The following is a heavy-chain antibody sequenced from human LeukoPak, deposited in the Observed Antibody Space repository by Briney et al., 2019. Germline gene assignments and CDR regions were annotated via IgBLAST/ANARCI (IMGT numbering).Heavy chain of an antibody. CDR2: IYTNGRT. CDR3: ARGRGRDGDNLTS. Sequence: SETLSLTCTVSGDSITSGSHHWNWIRQPAGKGLEWIGRIYTNGRTSYNPSLRSRVSISVDTSKNQFSLKLTSVTAADTAVYYCARGRGRDGDNLTSWGQGTLVTVSS. D-gene: IGHD5-24*01. CDR1: GDSITSGSHH. J-gene: IGHJ4*02. V-gene: IGHV4-61*02.